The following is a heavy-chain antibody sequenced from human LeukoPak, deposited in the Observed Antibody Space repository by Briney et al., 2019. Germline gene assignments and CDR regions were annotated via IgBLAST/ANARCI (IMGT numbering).Heavy chain of an antibody. V-gene: IGHV4-34*01. CDR3: ARLDRDDYVWGSYRYYFDY. Sequence: PSETLSLTCAVYGGSFSGYYWSWIRQPPGKGLEWIGEIKHSGSTNYNPSLKSRVTISVDTSKNQFSLKLSSVTAADTAVYYCARLDRDDYVWGSYRYYFDYWGQGTLVTVSS. D-gene: IGHD3-16*02. CDR2: IKHSGST. J-gene: IGHJ4*02. CDR1: GGSFSGYY.